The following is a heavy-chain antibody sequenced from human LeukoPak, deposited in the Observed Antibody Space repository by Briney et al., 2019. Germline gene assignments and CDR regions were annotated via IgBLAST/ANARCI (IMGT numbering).Heavy chain of an antibody. V-gene: IGHV4-34*01. J-gene: IGHJ6*02. D-gene: IGHD3-10*01. Sequence: SETLSLTCAVYGGSFSGYYWSWIRQPPGKGLEWIGEINHSGSTNYNPSLKSRVTISVDTSKNQFSLKLNSVTAADTAVYYCAREGLRGDGMDVWGQGTTVTVSS. CDR2: INHSGST. CDR1: GGSFSGYY. CDR3: AREGLRGDGMDV.